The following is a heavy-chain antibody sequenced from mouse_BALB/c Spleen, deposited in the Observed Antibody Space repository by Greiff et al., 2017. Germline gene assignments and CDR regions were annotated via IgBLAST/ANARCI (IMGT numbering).Heavy chain of an antibody. CDR2: IDPENGNT. D-gene: IGHD1-1*01. J-gene: IGHJ3*01. V-gene: IGHV14-1*02. CDR1: GFNIKDYY. CDR3: ARPLYGSSYGFAY. Sequence: EVQLQESGAELVRPGALVKLSCKASGFNIKDYYMHWVKQRPEQGLEWIGWIDPENGNTIYVPKFQGKASITADTSSNTAYLQLSSLTSEDTAVYYCARPLYGSSYGFAYWGQGTLVTVSA.